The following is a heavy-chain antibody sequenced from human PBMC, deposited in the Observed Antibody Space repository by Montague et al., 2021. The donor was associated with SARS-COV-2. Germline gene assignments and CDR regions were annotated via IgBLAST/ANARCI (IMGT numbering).Heavy chain of an antibody. D-gene: IGHD6-19*01. CDR2: LYFSWIT. CDR3: ARDSPGWVGRAFDV. Sequence: TLSLTCTVYAGSITASDYYLSWVRQVPGKGLESLGYLYFSWITHSNPSLASRLTMSVDTSKNQFSLSVTSVTDSDTAVYFCARDSPGWVGRAFDVWGHGTLVSV. V-gene: IGHV4-31*03. J-gene: IGHJ3*01. CDR1: AGSITASDYY.